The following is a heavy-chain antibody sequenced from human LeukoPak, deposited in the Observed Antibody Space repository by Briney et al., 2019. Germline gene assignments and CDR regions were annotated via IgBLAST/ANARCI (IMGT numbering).Heavy chain of an antibody. CDR1: SGSISSGGYY. J-gene: IGHJ5*02. CDR2: IYYSGST. CDR3: AREHPPPTNWFDP. V-gene: IGHV4-31*03. Sequence: SETLSLTCTVSSGSISSGGYYWSGIRRHPGKGLEWIGYIYYSGSTYYNPSLKSRVTISVDTSKNQFSLKLSSVTAADTAVYYCAREHPPPTNWFDPWGQGTLLTVSS.